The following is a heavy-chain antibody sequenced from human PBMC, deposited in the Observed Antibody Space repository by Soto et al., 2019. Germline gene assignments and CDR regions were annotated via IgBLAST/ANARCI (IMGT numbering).Heavy chain of an antibody. CDR3: ARGLYKEQATIAYYFDY. Sequence: SETLSLTCAVYGASFSSYYWSWIRQSPGKGLEWIGEIYYSGSTNYNPSLKSRVTISVDTSKNQFYLKLSSVTAADTAVYYCARGLYKEQATIAYYFDYSGQGTLVTVSS. J-gene: IGHJ4*02. V-gene: IGHV4-34*01. CDR2: IYYSGST. CDR1: GASFSSYY. D-gene: IGHD5-12*01.